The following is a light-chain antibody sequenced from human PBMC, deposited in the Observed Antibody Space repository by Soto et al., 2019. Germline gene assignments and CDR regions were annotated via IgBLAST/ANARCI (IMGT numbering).Light chain of an antibody. CDR1: SSDVGGYNY. V-gene: IGLV2-14*01. Sequence: QSALTQPAAVSGSPGQSITISCTGTSSDVGGYNYVSWYQQHPGKAPKLMIYDVSNRPSGVSNRFSGSKSGNTASLTISGLQAETGADYYCSSYTSSSTLVVFGTGTKVTVL. CDR2: DVS. J-gene: IGLJ1*01. CDR3: SSYTSSSTLVV.